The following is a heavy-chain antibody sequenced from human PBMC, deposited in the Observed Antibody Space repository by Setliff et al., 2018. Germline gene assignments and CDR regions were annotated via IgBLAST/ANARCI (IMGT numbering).Heavy chain of an antibody. CDR2: IYTTGIT. J-gene: IGHJ4*02. D-gene: IGHD3-22*01. V-gene: IGHV4-61*09. CDR3: ARAISGYSVGYFDY. Sequence: SETLSLTCSVSGGSISSGSDYWTWIRQPAGKALEWIGHIYTTGITSYNPSLKSRVTISVDTSKNQFSLKLSSVTAADTAVYYCARAISGYSVGYFDYWGLGTPVTVSS. CDR1: GGSISSGSDY.